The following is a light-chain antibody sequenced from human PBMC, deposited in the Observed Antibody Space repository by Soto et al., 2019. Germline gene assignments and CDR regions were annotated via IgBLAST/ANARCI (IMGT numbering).Light chain of an antibody. Sequence: DIVMTQSADSLAVSLGERATINCKSSQSVLYSSNKKNYLAWYRQKSGQSPKVLIYWASTRESGVPDRFSGSGSGTDFTLTISSLQAEDAAVYYCQQSYSTPRTFGQGTKVEIK. V-gene: IGKV4-1*01. CDR1: QSVLYSSNKKNY. J-gene: IGKJ1*01. CDR2: WAS. CDR3: QQSYSTPRT.